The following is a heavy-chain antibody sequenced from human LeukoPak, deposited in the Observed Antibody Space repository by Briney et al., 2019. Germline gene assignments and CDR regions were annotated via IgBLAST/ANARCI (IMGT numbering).Heavy chain of an antibody. D-gene: IGHD3-16*01. Sequence: PSETLSLTCTVSGASISSYYWSWIRQPPGKGLEWIGYIYHSGSTNYNPSLKSRVTISVDTSKNQFSLKLSSVTAADTAVYYCARDHWGYFDYWGQGTLVTVSS. CDR3: ARDHWGYFDY. CDR2: IYHSGST. V-gene: IGHV4-59*01. CDR1: GASISSYY. J-gene: IGHJ4*02.